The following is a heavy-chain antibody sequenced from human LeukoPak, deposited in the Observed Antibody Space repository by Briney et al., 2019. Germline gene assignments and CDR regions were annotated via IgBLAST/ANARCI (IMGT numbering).Heavy chain of an antibody. D-gene: IGHD2-8*01. J-gene: IGHJ6*02. Sequence: GGSLRLSCTASGFTFSDFGTHWVRQAPGKGLDWVAGISYDGNPKYYADSVRGRFIISRDNSNNTLYLQLNSLRPDDTAVYYCAKVRGLYGRGFYAMDVWGQGTTVTVAS. CDR1: GFTFSDFG. V-gene: IGHV3-30*18. CDR2: ISYDGNPK. CDR3: AKVRGLYGRGFYAMDV.